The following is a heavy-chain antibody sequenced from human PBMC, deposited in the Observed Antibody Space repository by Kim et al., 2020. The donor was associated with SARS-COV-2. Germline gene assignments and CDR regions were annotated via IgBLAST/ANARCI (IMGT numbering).Heavy chain of an antibody. J-gene: IGHJ4*02. D-gene: IGHD4-17*01. CDR3: ARITHGDQDY. CDR2: YT. Sequence: YTNYADAVKGRFTISRDNANNSLDLQMNSLRAEDTAVYYGARITHGDQDYWGQGTLVTVSS. V-gene: IGHV3-11*03.